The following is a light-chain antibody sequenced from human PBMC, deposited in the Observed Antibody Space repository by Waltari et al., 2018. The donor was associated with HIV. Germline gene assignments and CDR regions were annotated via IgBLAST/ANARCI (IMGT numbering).Light chain of an antibody. V-gene: IGLV2-23*02. J-gene: IGLJ3*02. CDR3: CSFTGDSTWV. CDR1: SGDVGTYNL. CDR2: EVN. Sequence: QSALTQPASVSGSPGQSITMSYTGASGDVGTYNLVSWYQQHPGKAPKLMIYEVNKRPSGVSNRFSGSKSGNTASLTISGLQAEDEAHYFCCSFTGDSTWVFGGGTKLTVL.